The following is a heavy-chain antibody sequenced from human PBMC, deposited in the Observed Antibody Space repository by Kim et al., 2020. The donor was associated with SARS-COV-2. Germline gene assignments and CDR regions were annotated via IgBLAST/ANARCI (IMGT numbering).Heavy chain of an antibody. V-gene: IGHV4-39*01. Sequence: KSRVTISVDTSKNQFSLKLSSVTAADTAVYYCASVPPITMVRGVTGWFDPWGQGTLVTVSS. J-gene: IGHJ5*02. CDR3: ASVPPITMVRGVTGWFDP. D-gene: IGHD3-10*01.